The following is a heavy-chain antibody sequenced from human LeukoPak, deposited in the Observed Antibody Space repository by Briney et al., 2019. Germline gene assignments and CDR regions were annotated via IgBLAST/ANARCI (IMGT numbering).Heavy chain of an antibody. D-gene: IGHD6-13*01. CDR3: ARAHPRHSSSWYFDY. V-gene: IGHV4-4*07. CDR2: IYTSGST. CDR1: GGSISSYY. J-gene: IGHJ4*02. Sequence: SETLSLTWTVSGGSISSYYWSWIRQPAGKGLEWIGRIYTSGSTNYNPSLKSRVTMSVDTSKNQFSLKLSSVTAADTAVYYCARAHPRHSSSWYFDYWGQGTLVTVSS.